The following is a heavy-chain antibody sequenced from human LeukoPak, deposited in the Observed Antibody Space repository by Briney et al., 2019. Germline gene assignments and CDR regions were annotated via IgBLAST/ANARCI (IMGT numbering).Heavy chain of an antibody. CDR1: GFTFSNYA. Sequence: PGRSLRLSCAASGFTFSNYAMYWVRQAPGKGLEWVASMSYDGSDEYYADSVKGRFTISRDNSKNTLYLQMGSLRAEDMAVYYCAREAPTHAFDIWGQGTMVTVSS. J-gene: IGHJ3*02. CDR3: AREAPTHAFDI. V-gene: IGHV3-30*14. CDR2: MSYDGSDE.